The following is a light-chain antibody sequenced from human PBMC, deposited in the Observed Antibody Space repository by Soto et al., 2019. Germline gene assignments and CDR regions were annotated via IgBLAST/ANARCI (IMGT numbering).Light chain of an antibody. CDR2: GNS. Sequence: QSALTQPPSVSGAPGQRVTISCTGSSSNIGAGYDVHWYQQLPGTAHKLLIFGNSNRPSGVPDRFSGSKSRTSASLAITGLQAEDEADYYCQSYDSNLLVFGGGTKLTVL. J-gene: IGLJ2*01. CDR3: QSYDSNLLV. CDR1: SSNIGAGYD. V-gene: IGLV1-40*01.